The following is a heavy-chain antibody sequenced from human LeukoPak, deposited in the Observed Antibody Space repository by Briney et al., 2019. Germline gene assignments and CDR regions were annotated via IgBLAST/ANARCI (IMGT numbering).Heavy chain of an antibody. V-gene: IGHV4-39*07. CDR3: ARGDYCSGTYFWGS. Sequence: KPSETLSLTCTVSGGSISTTNYYWGWIRQSPGKGLEWFGCVYYSGSTYYNPSLKSRVTISVDTSPNHFSLQLTSVTAADTAVYYCARGDYCSGTYFWGSWGQGILVTVSP. CDR1: GGSISTTNYY. D-gene: IGHD3-10*01. J-gene: IGHJ5*02. CDR2: VYYSGST.